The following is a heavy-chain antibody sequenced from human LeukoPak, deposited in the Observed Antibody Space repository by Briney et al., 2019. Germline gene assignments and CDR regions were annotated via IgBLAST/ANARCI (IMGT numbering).Heavy chain of an antibody. V-gene: IGHV4-30-4*08. Sequence: SETLSLTCTVSGGSISSGDYYWSWIRQPPGKGLEWIGYIYYSGSTYYNPSLKSRVTISVDTSKNQFSLKLSSVTAADTAVYYSARDYRIAAAGTLDYWGQGTLVTVSS. CDR1: GGSISSGDYY. J-gene: IGHJ4*02. CDR3: ARDYRIAAAGTLDY. CDR2: IYYSGST. D-gene: IGHD6-13*01.